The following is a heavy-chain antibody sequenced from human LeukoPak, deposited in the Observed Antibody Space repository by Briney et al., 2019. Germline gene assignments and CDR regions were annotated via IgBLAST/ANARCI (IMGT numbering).Heavy chain of an antibody. Sequence: PGGSLRLSCAASGFTFSSYEMNWVRQAPGKGLEWVSYISSSGSTIYYADSVKGRFTISRDNAKNSLYLHMNSLRAEDTAVYYCARVDTLGSSWGQGTLVTVSS. CDR3: ARVDTLGSS. CDR1: GFTFSSYE. CDR2: ISSSGSTI. J-gene: IGHJ4*02. D-gene: IGHD6-13*01. V-gene: IGHV3-48*03.